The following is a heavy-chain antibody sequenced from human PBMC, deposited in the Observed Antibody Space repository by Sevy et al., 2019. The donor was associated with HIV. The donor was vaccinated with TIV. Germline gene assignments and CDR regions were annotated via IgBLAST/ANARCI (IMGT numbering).Heavy chain of an antibody. CDR1: GGSISSYY. Sequence: SETLSLTCTVSGGSISSYYWSWIRQPPGKGLEWIGYIYYSGSTNYNPSLKSRVTISVDTSKNQFSLKLSSVTAADTAVYYCARPIAARPPRDAFDIWGQGTMVTVSS. CDR2: IYYSGST. J-gene: IGHJ3*02. V-gene: IGHV4-59*01. CDR3: ARPIAARPPRDAFDI. D-gene: IGHD6-6*01.